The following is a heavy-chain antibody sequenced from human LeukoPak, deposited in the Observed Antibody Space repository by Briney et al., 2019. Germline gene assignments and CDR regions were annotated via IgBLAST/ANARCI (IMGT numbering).Heavy chain of an antibody. J-gene: IGHJ2*01. Sequence: GGSVRLSCAASGFTFSSYEMNWARQAPGKGLEWVSYISNSGGTIYYADSVKGRFTISRDNANNSLFLQMSSLRADDTAVYYCARDPDRNYWYSDLWGSGTLVSVSS. CDR1: GFTFSSYE. CDR2: ISNSGGTI. CDR3: ARDPDRNYWYSDL. D-gene: IGHD1-14*01. V-gene: IGHV3-48*03.